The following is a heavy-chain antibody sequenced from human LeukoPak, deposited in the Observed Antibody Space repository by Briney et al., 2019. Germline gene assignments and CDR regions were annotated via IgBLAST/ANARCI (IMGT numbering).Heavy chain of an antibody. CDR3: ARRYGSGSSGTFDY. CDR1: GGSISSYY. V-gene: IGHV4-59*01. CDR2: IYYSGST. Sequence: SETLSLTCTVSGGSISSYYWSWIRQPPGRGLEWIAYIYYSGSTNYNPSLKSRVTISVDTSKNQFSLKLSSVTAADTAVYYCARRYGSGSSGTFDYWGQGTLVTVSS. J-gene: IGHJ4*02. D-gene: IGHD3-10*01.